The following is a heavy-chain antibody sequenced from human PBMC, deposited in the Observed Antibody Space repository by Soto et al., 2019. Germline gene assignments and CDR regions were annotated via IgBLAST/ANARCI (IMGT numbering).Heavy chain of an antibody. CDR2: IYYSGST. V-gene: IGHV4-59*12. D-gene: IGHD3-10*01. Sequence: PSETLSLTCTVSGGSISSYYWSWIRQPPGKGLEWIGYIYYSGSTNYNPSLKSRITIKPDTYRNQLSLQLISAIPEDTAVYYCAREDSAGTNDAFDMWGHGTMVTVSS. CDR3: AREDSAGTNDAFDM. CDR1: GGSISSYY. J-gene: IGHJ3*02.